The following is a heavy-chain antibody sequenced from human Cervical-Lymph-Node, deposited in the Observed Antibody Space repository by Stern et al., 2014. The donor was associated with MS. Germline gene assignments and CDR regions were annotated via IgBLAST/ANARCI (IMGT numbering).Heavy chain of an antibody. CDR1: GGTFTNYG. CDR3: ARDPPLAFYFGDYVP. CDR2: IIPLFGTA. Sequence: VQLVESGAEVKKPGSSVKVSCKASGGTFTNYGISWVRQAPGPGLAWMGGIIPLFGTANYAQKFQGRVSITADKSTTTAYMDLSNLTSEDTAVYFCARDPPLAFYFGDYVPWGQGTLVTVSS. V-gene: IGHV1-69*06. D-gene: IGHD4-17*01. J-gene: IGHJ5*02.